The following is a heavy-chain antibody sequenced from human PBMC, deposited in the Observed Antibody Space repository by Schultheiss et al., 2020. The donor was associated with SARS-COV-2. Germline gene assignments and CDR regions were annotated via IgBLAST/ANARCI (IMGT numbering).Heavy chain of an antibody. CDR2: IGTAGDP. Sequence: GGSLRLSCAASGFTFSSYDMHWVRQATGKGLEWVSAIGTAGDPYYPGSVKGRFTISRENAKNSLYLQMNSLRAGDTAVYYCARGPFTGYSSGWYGEAFDIWGQGTMVTVSS. CDR3: ARGPFTGYSSGWYGEAFDI. CDR1: GFTFSSYD. J-gene: IGHJ3*02. D-gene: IGHD6-19*01. V-gene: IGHV3-13*05.